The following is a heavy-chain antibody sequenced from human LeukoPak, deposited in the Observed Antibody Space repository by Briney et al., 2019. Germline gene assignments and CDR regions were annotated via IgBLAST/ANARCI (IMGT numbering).Heavy chain of an antibody. CDR2: INPSGGST. CDR3: ARDSINGRTKMVRGALFQ. J-gene: IGHJ4*02. Sequence: GASVKVSCKASGYTFTSYYMHWVRQAPGQGLEWMGIINPSGGSTSYAQKFQGRVTMTRDTSTSTDYMELSSLRSEDTAVYYCARDSINGRTKMVRGALFQWGQGTLATVSS. CDR1: GYTFTSYY. D-gene: IGHD3-10*01. V-gene: IGHV1-46*01.